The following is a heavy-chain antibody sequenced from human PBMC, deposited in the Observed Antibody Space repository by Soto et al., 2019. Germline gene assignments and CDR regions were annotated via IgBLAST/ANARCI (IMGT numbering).Heavy chain of an antibody. CDR2: IYYSGST. CDR1: GGSISSYY. J-gene: IGHJ4*02. CDR3: ARRWGPVFDY. Sequence: QVQLQESGPGLVKPSETLSLTCTVSGGSISSYYWSWIRQPPGKGLEWIGYIYYSGSTNYNPSLKSRVTLSVDTSTNQSSLKLSSVTAADTAGYCCARRWGPVFDYWGQGTLVTVSS. D-gene: IGHD3-16*01. V-gene: IGHV4-59*08.